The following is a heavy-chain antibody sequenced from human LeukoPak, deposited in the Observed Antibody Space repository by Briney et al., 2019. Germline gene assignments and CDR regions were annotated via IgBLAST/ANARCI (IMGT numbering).Heavy chain of an antibody. CDR2: IIPIFGTA. D-gene: IGHD2-21*02. CDR3: ARDPLAYCAGDCYHRFDY. V-gene: IGHV1-69*05. Sequence: ASVKVSCKASGGTFSSYAISWVRQAPGQGLEWMGGIIPIFGTANYAQKLQGRVTMTTDTSTSTAYMELRSLRSDDTAVYYCARDPLAYCAGDCYHRFDYWGQGTLVTVSS. CDR1: GGTFSSYA. J-gene: IGHJ4*02.